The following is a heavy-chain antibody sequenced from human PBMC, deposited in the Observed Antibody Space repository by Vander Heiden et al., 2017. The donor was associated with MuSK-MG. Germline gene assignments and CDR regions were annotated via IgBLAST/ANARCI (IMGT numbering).Heavy chain of an antibody. D-gene: IGHD5-12*01. J-gene: IGHJ4*02. CDR1: GFTFSSYS. CDR2: ISSSSSTI. CDR3: ARDGYKAGDY. V-gene: IGHV3-48*02. Sequence: EVQLVESGGGLVQPGGSLRLSCAASGFTFSSYSMNWVRQAPGKGLEWVSYISSSSSTIYYADSVKGRFTISRDNAKNSLYLKMNSLRDEDTAVYYCARDGYKAGDYWGQGTLVTVSS.